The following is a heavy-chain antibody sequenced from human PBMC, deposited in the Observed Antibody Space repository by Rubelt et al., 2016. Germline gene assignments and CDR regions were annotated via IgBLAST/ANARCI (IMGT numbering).Heavy chain of an antibody. J-gene: IGHJ4*02. CDR1: GGSFSGYY. CDR3: AGGKEGLGVTMMDY. Sequence: QVQLQQWGAGLLKPSETLSLTCAVYGGSFSGYYWSWIRQPPGKGLEWIGEINHSGSTNYNPSLKSRVTISVDTPKNQFSLKRSSGTAADTALYYCAGGKEGLGVTMMDYWGQGTLVTVSS. D-gene: IGHD3-22*01. V-gene: IGHV4-34*01. CDR2: INHSGST.